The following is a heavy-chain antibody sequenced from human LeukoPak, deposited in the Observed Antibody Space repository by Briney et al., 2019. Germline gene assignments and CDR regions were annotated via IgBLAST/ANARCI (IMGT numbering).Heavy chain of an antibody. D-gene: IGHD3-10*01. CDR2: VYHTGST. CDR3: ARHASEGPWFAELSVGFDP. Sequence: PSETLSLTCTVSGGSFSKSSYFWGWIRQPPGKGLEWIGSVYHTGSTFYNPSLESRVTIFLDTSKNHFSLKLSSVTAADTAVYYCARHASEGPWFAELSVGFDPWGQGTLVTVSS. CDR1: GGSFSKSSYF. V-gene: IGHV4-39*01. J-gene: IGHJ5*02.